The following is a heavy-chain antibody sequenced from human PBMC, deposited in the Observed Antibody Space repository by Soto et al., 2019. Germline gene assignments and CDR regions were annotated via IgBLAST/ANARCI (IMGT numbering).Heavy chain of an antibody. CDR1: GYTFTSYA. CDR2: INAGNGNT. D-gene: IGHD2-21*02. J-gene: IGHJ6*03. Sequence: GASVKVSCKAAGYTFTSYAMHWVRQAPGQRLEWMGWINAGNGNTKYSQKFQGRVTITRDTSASTAYMELSSLRSEDTAVYYCARGAGVTRLYYYYYMDVWGKGTTVTVSS. CDR3: ARGAGVTRLYYYYYMDV. V-gene: IGHV1-3*01.